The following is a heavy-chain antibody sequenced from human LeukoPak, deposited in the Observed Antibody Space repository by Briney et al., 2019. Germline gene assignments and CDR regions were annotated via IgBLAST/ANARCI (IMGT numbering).Heavy chain of an antibody. J-gene: IGHJ3*02. CDR1: GYTFSSHA. D-gene: IGHD6-6*01. CDR2: INTNTGIP. CDR3: ARDLVSAGFDI. Sequence: ASVKVSCKAFGYTFSSHAMNWVRQAPGQGLELMGWINTNTGIPTYAQGFAGRLVFSLDTSVTTAYLQITGLKAEDTAVYYCARDLVSAGFDIWGQGTMVTVSS. V-gene: IGHV7-4-1*02.